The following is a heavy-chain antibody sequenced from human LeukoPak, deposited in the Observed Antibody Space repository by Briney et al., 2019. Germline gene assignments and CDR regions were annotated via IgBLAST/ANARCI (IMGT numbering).Heavy chain of an antibody. J-gene: IGHJ4*02. V-gene: IGHV1-2*02. CDR1: GYAFTSYY. D-gene: IGHD3-22*01. CDR2: INPNSGDT. CDR3: ARGPLINSRGRHAHFDF. Sequence: ASVMVSCKASGYAFTSYYIQWVRQAPGQGLECMGWINPNSGDTHFARNFQDTVTMTRDTSITTVYMSLTRLTSADTAVYYCARGPLINSRGRHAHFDFWGQGTGVTVSS.